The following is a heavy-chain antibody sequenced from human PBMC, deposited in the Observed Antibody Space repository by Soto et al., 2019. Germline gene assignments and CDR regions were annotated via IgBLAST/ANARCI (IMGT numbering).Heavy chain of an antibody. V-gene: IGHV4-39*01. Sequence: SETLSLTCTVSGGSVISSSDFWDWLRQPPGKGLEWIGSIHYIGSTYYNPSLKSRVTISMDTSRNQFSLKLSSVTAPDTAVYYCARHQFSGHFRGPFDYWGQGTLVTVSS. CDR2: IHYIGST. CDR3: ARHQFSGHFRGPFDY. D-gene: IGHD3-22*01. J-gene: IGHJ4*02. CDR1: GGSVISSSDF.